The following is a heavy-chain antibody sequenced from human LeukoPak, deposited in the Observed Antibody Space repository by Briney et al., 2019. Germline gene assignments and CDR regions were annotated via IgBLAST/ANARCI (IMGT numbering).Heavy chain of an antibody. CDR1: GYTFTGYY. V-gene: IGHV1-2*02. Sequence: ASVEVSCKASGYTFTGYYMHWVRQAPGQGLEWMGWINPNSGGTNYAQKFQGRVTMTRDTSISTAYMELSRLRSDDTAVYYCAREAQPGKVPADNYYYYYGMDVWGQGTTVTVSS. J-gene: IGHJ6*02. CDR3: AREAQPGKVPADNYYYYYGMDV. CDR2: INPNSGGT. D-gene: IGHD2-2*01.